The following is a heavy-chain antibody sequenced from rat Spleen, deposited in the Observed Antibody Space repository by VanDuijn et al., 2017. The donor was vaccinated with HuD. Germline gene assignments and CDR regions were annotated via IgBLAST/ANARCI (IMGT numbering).Heavy chain of an antibody. CDR1: GFTFNYYW. CDR2: ITNASGGT. D-gene: IGHD1-11*01. Sequence: EVQLVESGGGLVQPGRSLKLSCVTSGFTFNYYWMTWIRQAPGKGLEWVASITNASGGTHYPDSVKGRFTISRDIAKSTLYLQMNTLRSEDTAIYFCTRSYGGYSQHWFAYWGQGTLVTVSS. J-gene: IGHJ3*01. V-gene: IGHV5-31*01. CDR3: TRSYGGYSQHWFAY.